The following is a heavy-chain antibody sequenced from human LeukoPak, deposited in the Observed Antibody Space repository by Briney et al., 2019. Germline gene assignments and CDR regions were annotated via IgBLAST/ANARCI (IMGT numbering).Heavy chain of an antibody. V-gene: IGHV1-69*05. CDR2: IIPIFGTA. D-gene: IGHD3-22*01. J-gene: IGHJ4*02. CDR3: ASCDYYDSSGYCCFDY. Sequence: SVKVSCKASGGTFSSYAISGVRQAPGQGLEWMGGIIPIFGTANYAQKFQGRVTITTDESTSTAYMELSSLRSEDTAVYYCASCDYYDSSGYCCFDYWGQGTLVTVSS. CDR1: GGTFSSYA.